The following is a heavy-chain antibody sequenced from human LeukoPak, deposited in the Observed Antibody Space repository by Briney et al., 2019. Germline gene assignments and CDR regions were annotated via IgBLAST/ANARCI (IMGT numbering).Heavy chain of an antibody. J-gene: IGHJ4*02. CDR2: ISGSGGST. V-gene: IGHV3-23*01. Sequence: PGGSLRLSCAASGFPFSTYWVNWIRQAPGKGLEWVSAISGSGGSTYYADSVKGRFTISRDNSKNTLYLQMNSLRAEDTAVYYCARDLLQGGSGSFDYWGQGTLVTVSS. CDR3: ARDLLQGGSGSFDY. D-gene: IGHD3-10*01. CDR1: GFPFSTYW.